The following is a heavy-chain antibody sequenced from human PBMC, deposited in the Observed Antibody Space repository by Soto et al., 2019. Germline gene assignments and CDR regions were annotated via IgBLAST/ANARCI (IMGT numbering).Heavy chain of an antibody. D-gene: IGHD6-19*01. CDR3: ARLPRRGYSSGWYGWYFDL. CDR2: IYYSGST. CDR1: GGSISSYY. Sequence: SETLSLTCTVSGGSISSYYWSWIRQPPGKGLEWIGYIYYSGSTNYNPSLKSRVTISVDTSKNQFSLKLSSVTAADTAVYYCARLPRRGYSSGWYGWYFDLWGRGTLVTVSS. V-gene: IGHV4-59*01. J-gene: IGHJ2*01.